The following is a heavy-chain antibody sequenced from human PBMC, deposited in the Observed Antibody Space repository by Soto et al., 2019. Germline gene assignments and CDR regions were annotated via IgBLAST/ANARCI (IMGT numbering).Heavy chain of an antibody. D-gene: IGHD2-2*01. CDR1: GFTFSRYG. Sequence: EVLLVESGGGLVKPGGSLRLSCAASGFTFSRYGMNWLRQAPGKGLEWVASISSSTSYVYYADSVKGRFSTSRDNAKNILYLEMYALRTEDTAVYYCARDPSEGRVGNWFESWGQGTLVTVSS. CDR2: ISSSTSYV. CDR3: ARDPSEGRVGNWFES. J-gene: IGHJ5*01. V-gene: IGHV3-21*01.